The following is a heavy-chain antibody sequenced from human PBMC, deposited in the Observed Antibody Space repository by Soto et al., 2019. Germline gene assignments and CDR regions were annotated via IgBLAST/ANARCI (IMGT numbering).Heavy chain of an antibody. CDR3: ATEEWELHYYYYGMDV. D-gene: IGHD1-26*01. CDR1: GYTLTELS. J-gene: IGHJ6*02. V-gene: IGHV1-24*01. CDR2: FDPEDGET. Sequence: ASGEVCCKVSGYTLTELSMHCVRQAPGKGLEWMGGFDPEDGETIYAQKFQGRVTMTEDTSTDTAYMELSSLRSEDTAVYYCATEEWELHYYYYGMDVWGQGTTVTVSS.